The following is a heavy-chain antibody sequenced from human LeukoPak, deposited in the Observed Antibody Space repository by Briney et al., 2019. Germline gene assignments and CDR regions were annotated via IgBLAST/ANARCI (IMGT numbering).Heavy chain of an antibody. CDR2: IWYDGSNE. J-gene: IGHJ4*02. Sequence: GGSLRLSCAASGFTFRSHGMHWVRQAPGKGLEWVAGIWYDGSNEDYADSVKGRFTISRDNSKNTLYLQMNSLRVEDTAVYYCARQSSRSCYLPSEHWGQGTLVIVSS. V-gene: IGHV3-33*01. CDR1: GFTFRSHG. CDR3: ARQSSRSCYLPSEH. D-gene: IGHD1-26*01.